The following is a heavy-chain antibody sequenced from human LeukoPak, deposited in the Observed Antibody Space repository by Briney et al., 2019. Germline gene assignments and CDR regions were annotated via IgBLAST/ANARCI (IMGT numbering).Heavy chain of an antibody. J-gene: IGHJ4*02. D-gene: IGHD1-26*01. CDR2: ISGSGYYS. Sequence: GGSLRLSCAASEFTFDNYAMSWVRQAPGKGLEWVSVISGSGYYSYYADSVKGRFTVSGDNSKTTLYLQMNSLRADDTAVYYCAKGGPTGSNYFDFWGQGTLATVSS. V-gene: IGHV3-23*01. CDR3: AKGGPTGSNYFDF. CDR1: EFTFDNYA.